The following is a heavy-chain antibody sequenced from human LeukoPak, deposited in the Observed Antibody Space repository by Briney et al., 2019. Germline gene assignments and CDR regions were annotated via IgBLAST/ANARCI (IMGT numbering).Heavy chain of an antibody. J-gene: IGHJ4*02. Sequence: SETLSLTCDVSGYSISSGYYWGWIRQPPGKGLEWIGNIYHSGSTYYSPSLKCRVTTSVDTSKNQFSLTLTSVTAADTAVYYCARLPVGGFDYWGQGTLVIVSS. CDR2: IYHSGST. V-gene: IGHV4-38-2*01. CDR3: ARLPVGGFDY. D-gene: IGHD1-26*01. CDR1: GYSISSGYY.